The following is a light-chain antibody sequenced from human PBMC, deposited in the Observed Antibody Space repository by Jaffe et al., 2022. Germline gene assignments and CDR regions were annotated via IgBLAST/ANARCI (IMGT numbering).Light chain of an antibody. CDR3: QSFDTLTESGV. CDR2: DTS. V-gene: IGLV1-40*01. J-gene: IGLJ3*02. CDR1: RSNLGAGSD. Sequence: QSVLTQPPSVSGAPGQRVTISCTGTRSNLGAGSDVHWYQQLPGRGPKLLLYDTSARPSGVPDRFSGSRSGFSASLAITGLQPEDEAVYYCQSFDTLTESGVFGGGTKLTVL.